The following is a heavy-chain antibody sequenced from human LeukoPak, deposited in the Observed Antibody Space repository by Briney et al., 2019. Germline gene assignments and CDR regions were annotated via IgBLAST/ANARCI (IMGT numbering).Heavy chain of an antibody. D-gene: IGHD3-16*02. Sequence: SVKVSCKASGGTFSSYAISWVRQAPGQGLEWMGGIIPIFGTANYAQKFQGRVTITAAKSTSTAYMELSSLRSEDTAVYYCAREYLYDYAWGSYRWRGFDYWGQGTLVTVSS. CDR3: AREYLYDYAWGSYRWRGFDY. V-gene: IGHV1-69*06. CDR1: GGTFSSYA. CDR2: IIPIFGTA. J-gene: IGHJ4*02.